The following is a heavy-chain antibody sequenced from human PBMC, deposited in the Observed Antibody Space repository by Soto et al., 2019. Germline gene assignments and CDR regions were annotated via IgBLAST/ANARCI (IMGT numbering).Heavy chain of an antibody. J-gene: IGHJ2*01. V-gene: IGHV1-69*11. CDR3: AGDRDDSSGYFRL. CDR2: IIPLLGSA. D-gene: IGHD3-22*01. Sequence: QGQLVQSGPEVKSLGSSVKVSCKASGDTFRNYAFNWVRQAPGQGLEWMGGIIPLLGSADYAQRFQGRVTNSALESAATAYLDLKSLGSEATAVYFGAGDRDDSSGYFRLWGRGTLVTVSS. CDR1: GDTFRNYA.